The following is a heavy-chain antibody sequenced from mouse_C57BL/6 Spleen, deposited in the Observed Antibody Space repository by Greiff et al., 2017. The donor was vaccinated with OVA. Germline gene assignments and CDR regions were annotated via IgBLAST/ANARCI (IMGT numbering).Heavy chain of an antibody. D-gene: IGHD1-1*01. CDR3: AKGTTVDY. V-gene: IGHV3-6*01. CDR2: ISYDGSN. J-gene: IGHJ2*01. Sequence: VQLKESGPGLVKPSQSLSLTCSVTGYSITSGYYWNWIRQFPGNKLEWMGYISYDGSNKYNPSLKNRIPITRDTSKNQFLLKLNSVTTEDTATYYCAKGTTVDYWGQGTTLTVSS. CDR1: GYSITSGYY.